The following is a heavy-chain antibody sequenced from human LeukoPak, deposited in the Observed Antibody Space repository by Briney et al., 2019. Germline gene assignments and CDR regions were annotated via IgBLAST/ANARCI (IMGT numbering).Heavy chain of an antibody. CDR3: VYDSSGYYYGY. D-gene: IGHD3-22*01. Sequence: GGSLRLSCAASGFTFSSYSMNWVRQAPGKGLEWVSSISSSSSYIYYADSVKGRLTISRDNAKNSLYLQMNSLRAEDTAVYYCVYDSSGYYYGYWGQGTLVTVSS. CDR1: GFTFSSYS. V-gene: IGHV3-21*01. J-gene: IGHJ4*02. CDR2: ISSSSSYI.